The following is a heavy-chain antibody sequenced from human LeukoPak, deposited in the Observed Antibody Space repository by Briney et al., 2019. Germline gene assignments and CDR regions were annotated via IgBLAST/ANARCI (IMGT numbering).Heavy chain of an antibody. J-gene: IGHJ4*02. CDR1: GGSISSSSYY. CDR2: VYYSGSS. V-gene: IGHV4-39*01. CDR3: ARHVDTATDYFDY. D-gene: IGHD5-18*01. Sequence: PSETLSLTCTVSGGSISSSSYYWGWIRQPPGKGLEWIGSVYYSGSSYYNPSLKSRVTISVHTSKNQFSLKLSSVTAADTAVYYCARHVDTATDYFDYWGQGTLVTVSS.